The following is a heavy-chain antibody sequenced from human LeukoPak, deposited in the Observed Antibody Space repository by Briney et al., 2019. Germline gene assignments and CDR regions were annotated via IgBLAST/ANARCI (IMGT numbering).Heavy chain of an antibody. CDR2: IGISSHNI. CDR3: ARDGVRGFTATTPFDY. D-gene: IGHD4-17*01. J-gene: IGHJ4*02. CDR1: GITFSSYS. Sequence: GGSLRLPCAASGITFSSYSMNWVRQAPGKGLEWVSSIGISSHNIYYADSVKGRFTISRDNAKNSLSLQMNSLRVEDTAVYYCARDGVRGFTATTPFDYWGPGTLVTVSS. V-gene: IGHV3-21*01.